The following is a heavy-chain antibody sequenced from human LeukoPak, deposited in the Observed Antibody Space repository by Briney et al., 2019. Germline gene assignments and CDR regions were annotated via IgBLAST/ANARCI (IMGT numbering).Heavy chain of an antibody. D-gene: IGHD3-10*01. CDR3: AKDRDTVRGVIPD. V-gene: IGHV3-23*01. CDR1: GFTFSSYG. Sequence: PGGSLRLSCAASGFTFSSYGMSWVRQAPGKGLEWVSAISGSGGSTYYADSVKGRFTISRDNSKNTLYLQMNSLRAEDRAVYYCAKDRDTVRGVIPDWGQGTLVTVSS. J-gene: IGHJ4*02. CDR2: ISGSGGST.